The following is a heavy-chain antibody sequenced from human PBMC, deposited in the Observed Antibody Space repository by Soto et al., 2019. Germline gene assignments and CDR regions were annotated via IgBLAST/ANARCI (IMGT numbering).Heavy chain of an antibody. J-gene: IGHJ6*02. CDR2: INPSSGRT. CDR3: ARDHNFGFILHAMDV. D-gene: IGHD2-21*01. Sequence: ASVKVSCKASGYTFTSYSMHWVRQAPGQGLEWMGIINPSSGRTSYAQNFQGRVTMTSDTSTSIVYMEMSSLKSEETAVYYCARDHNFGFILHAMDVWGHGTTVTVSS. V-gene: IGHV1-46*01. CDR1: GYTFTSYS.